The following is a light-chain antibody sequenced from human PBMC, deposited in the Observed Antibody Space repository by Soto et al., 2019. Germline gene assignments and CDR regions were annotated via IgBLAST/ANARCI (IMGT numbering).Light chain of an antibody. Sequence: DIKVYISTSNQPVYVGDCVTISCRASQSISSWLAWYPQKPGKAPKLLIYDASSLESGVPSRFSGSGSGTEFTLTIISLQPDDFATYYCQQYNSYWTFGQGTKVDIK. J-gene: IGKJ1*01. CDR3: QQYNSYWT. CDR1: QSISSW. V-gene: IGKV1-5*01. CDR2: DAS.